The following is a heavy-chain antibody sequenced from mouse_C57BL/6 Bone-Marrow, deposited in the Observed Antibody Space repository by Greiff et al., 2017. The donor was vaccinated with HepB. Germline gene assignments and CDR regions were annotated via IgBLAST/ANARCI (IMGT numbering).Heavy chain of an antibody. CDR2: IDPSDSYT. CDR3: ARQPNWDYFDY. D-gene: IGHD4-1*01. J-gene: IGHJ2*01. Sequence: QVQLKQPGAELVMPGASVKLSCKASGYTFTSYWMHWVKQRPGQGLEWIGEIDPSDSYTNYNQKFKGKSTLTVDKSSSTAYMQLSSLTSEDSAVYYCARQPNWDYFDYWGQGTTLTVSS. CDR1: GYTFTSYW. V-gene: IGHV1-69*01.